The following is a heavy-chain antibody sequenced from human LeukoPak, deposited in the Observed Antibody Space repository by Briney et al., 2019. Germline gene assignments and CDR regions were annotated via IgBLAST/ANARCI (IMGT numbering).Heavy chain of an antibody. CDR1: GGSISSSSYY. J-gene: IGHJ5*02. CDR3: ARHPDWTSGSGSNWFDP. CDR2: IYYSASN. Sequence: SETLSLTCTVSGGSISSSSYYWGWIRQPPGKGLEWNGSIYYSASNYYNPSRRSRVTISVATSKNPFYLNLSSVTAADTAVYYCARHPDWTSGSGSNWFDPWGQGTLVTVSS. V-gene: IGHV4-39*01. D-gene: IGHD3-10*01.